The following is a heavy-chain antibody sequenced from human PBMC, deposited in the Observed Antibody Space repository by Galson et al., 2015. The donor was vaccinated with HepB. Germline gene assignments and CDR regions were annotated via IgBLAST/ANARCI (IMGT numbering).Heavy chain of an antibody. CDR1: GFTFDTYA. D-gene: IGHD5-18*01. J-gene: IGHJ4*02. CDR2: ISNDGTKY. CDR3: ARDFVPRGYNYGYILDY. V-gene: IGHV3-30*04. Sequence: SLRLSCAVSGFTFDTYAMHWVRQTPGKGLQWVAMISNDGTKYNYADSVRGRFTISRDNSRNTLYLQMNTLRAEDTAVYYCARDFVPRGYNYGYILDYWGQGTLVTVSS.